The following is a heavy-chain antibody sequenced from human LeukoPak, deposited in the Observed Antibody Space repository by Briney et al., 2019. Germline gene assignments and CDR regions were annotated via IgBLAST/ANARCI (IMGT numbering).Heavy chain of an antibody. V-gene: IGHV4-34*01. CDR1: GGSFSGYY. CDR3: ARSRDSSGYYYPFDY. Sequence: NPSETLSLTCAVYGGSFSGYYWSWLRQPPGKGLEWIGEINHSGSTNYNPSLKSRVTISVDTSKNQFSLKLSSVTAADTAVYYCARSRDSSGYYYPFDYWGQGTLVTVSS. CDR2: INHSGST. J-gene: IGHJ4*02. D-gene: IGHD3-22*01.